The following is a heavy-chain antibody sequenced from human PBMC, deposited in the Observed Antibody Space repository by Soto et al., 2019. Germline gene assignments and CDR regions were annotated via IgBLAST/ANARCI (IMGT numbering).Heavy chain of an antibody. V-gene: IGHV1-69*12. CDR2: IIPIFGTA. CDR3: ASVETQRYYYGMDV. J-gene: IGHJ6*02. CDR1: GGTFSSYA. Sequence: QVQLVQSGAEVKKPGSSVKVSCKASGGTFSSYAISWVRQAPGQGLEWMGGIIPIFGTADYAQKFQGRVTIXAXEXSSTANMELSSLRSEDTAVYYCASVETQRYYYGMDVWGQGTTVTVSS. D-gene: IGHD2-15*01.